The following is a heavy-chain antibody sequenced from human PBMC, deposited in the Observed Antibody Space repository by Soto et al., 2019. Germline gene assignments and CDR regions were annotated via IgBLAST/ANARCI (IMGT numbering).Heavy chain of an antibody. CDR2: INAGNGNT. CDR1: GYTFTSYA. D-gene: IGHD3-16*01. J-gene: IGHJ3*02. V-gene: IGHV1-3*01. CDR3: AREGDDYVWGTNRGDAFDI. Sequence: QVQLVQSGAEVKKPGASVKVSCKASGYTFTSYAMHWVRQAPGQRLEWMGWINAGNGNTKYSQKFQGRVTITRDTAASTAYMELSSLRSEDTAVYYCAREGDDYVWGTNRGDAFDIWGQGTMVTVSS.